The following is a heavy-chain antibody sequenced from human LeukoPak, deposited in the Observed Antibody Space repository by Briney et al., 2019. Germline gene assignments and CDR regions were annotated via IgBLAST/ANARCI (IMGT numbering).Heavy chain of an antibody. D-gene: IGHD3-10*01. Sequence: SETLSLTCAVSDYSITSGYFWGWIRQPPGKGLEWIGCMSHSGNAYYSPSLKSRVTISLETSTNQVSLRLSSVTAADTAVYYRVRENDWFGEVDWGQGTLVTVSS. CDR1: DYSITSGYF. CDR2: MSHSGNA. V-gene: IGHV4-38-2*02. CDR3: VRENDWFGEVD. J-gene: IGHJ4*02.